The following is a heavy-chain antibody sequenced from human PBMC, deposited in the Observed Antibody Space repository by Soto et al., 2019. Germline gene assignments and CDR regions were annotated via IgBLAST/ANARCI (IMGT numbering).Heavy chain of an antibody. CDR1: GYTFTSYG. D-gene: IGHD2-15*01. CDR3: ARDGCSGGSCPPYYFDY. Sequence: ASVTVSSMASGYTFTSYGISGVRQAPGQGLKWMGWISAYNRNTNSAQQLQGRVTMTADTSTSKAYMELRSLRSDDTAVYYCARDGCSGGSCPPYYFDYWGQGTLVTVSS. V-gene: IGHV1-18*01. CDR2: ISAYNRNT. J-gene: IGHJ4*02.